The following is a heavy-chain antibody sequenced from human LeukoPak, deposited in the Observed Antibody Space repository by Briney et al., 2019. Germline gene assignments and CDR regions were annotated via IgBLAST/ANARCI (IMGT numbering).Heavy chain of an antibody. CDR1: GGSISTYY. V-gene: IGHV4-59*08. CDR3: ARQGVGATDC. Sequence: SETLSLTCSVSGGSISTYYWSWIRQPPGKGLEWIGYMYYSGSTNYNPSLESRVTISVDTSKNQFSLRLISVTAVDTAVYYCARQGVGATDCWGQGTLVTVSS. D-gene: IGHD1-26*01. J-gene: IGHJ4*02. CDR2: MYYSGST.